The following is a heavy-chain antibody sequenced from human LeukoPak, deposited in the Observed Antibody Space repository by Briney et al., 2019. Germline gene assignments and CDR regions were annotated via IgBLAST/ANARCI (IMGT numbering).Heavy chain of an antibody. CDR2: LSASGFNT. D-gene: IGHD6-13*01. CDR3: ARTEQQLVSYFDY. CDR1: GFTFSTYA. Sequence: GGSLRLSCAASGFTFSTYAMTWLRQAPGKGLEWVSALSASGFNTYYADSVKGRFTISRDNSKNTLYLQMNSLRAKDTAVYYCARTEQQLVSYFDYWGQGTLVTVSS. V-gene: IGHV3-23*01. J-gene: IGHJ4*02.